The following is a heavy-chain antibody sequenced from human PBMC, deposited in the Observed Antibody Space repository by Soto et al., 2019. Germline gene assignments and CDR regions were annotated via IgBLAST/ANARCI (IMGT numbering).Heavy chain of an antibody. CDR1: GGSISSYY. CDR3: AGALLWSGSGWFDP. V-gene: IGHV4-59*01. J-gene: IGHJ5*02. CDR2: IYYSGST. D-gene: IGHD2-21*01. Sequence: SETLSLTCTVPGGSISSYYWSWIRQPPGKGLEWIGYIYYSGSTNYNPSLKSRVTISVDTSKNQFSLKLSSVTAADTAVYYCAGALLWSGSGWFDPWGQGTLVTVSS.